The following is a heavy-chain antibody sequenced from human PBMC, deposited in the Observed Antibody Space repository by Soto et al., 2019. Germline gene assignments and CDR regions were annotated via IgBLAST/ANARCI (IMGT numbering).Heavy chain of an antibody. Sequence: QVQLQESGPGLVKPSETLSLTCTVSGGSISSYYWSWIRQPPGKGLEWIGYIYYSGSTNYNPSLXGRITISVATXXNXFXXKLSSVTAADTAVYYCARVSIWQQLVRAYYYGMDVWGQGTTVTVSS. CDR2: IYYSGST. V-gene: IGHV4-59*01. J-gene: IGHJ6*02. CDR1: GGSISSYY. CDR3: ARVSIWQQLVRAYYYGMDV. D-gene: IGHD6-13*01.